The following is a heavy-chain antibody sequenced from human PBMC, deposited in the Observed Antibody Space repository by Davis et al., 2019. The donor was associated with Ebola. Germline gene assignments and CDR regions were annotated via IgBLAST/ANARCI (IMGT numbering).Heavy chain of an antibody. CDR3: ARGGAVATSYYFDY. J-gene: IGHJ4*02. CDR1: GVSVNSGNFY. Sequence: SETLSLTCTVSGVSVNSGNFYWSWIRQPPGKGLEWIGYIHYSGSTQYKASVKGRVTMSLDTSKNQFSLKLTSLTAADTAMYYCARGGAVATSYYFDYWGQGTQVTVSS. V-gene: IGHV4-61*01. D-gene: IGHD5-12*01. CDR2: IHYSGST.